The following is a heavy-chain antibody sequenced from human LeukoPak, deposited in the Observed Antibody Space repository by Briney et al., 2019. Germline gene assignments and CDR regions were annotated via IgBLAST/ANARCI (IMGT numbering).Heavy chain of an antibody. CDR3: ARRSSGSYHSPLGY. CDR2: IYYSGST. CDR1: GFTFSSYW. D-gene: IGHD1-26*01. J-gene: IGHJ4*02. Sequence: GSLRLSCAASGFTFSSYWMSWVRQPPGKGLEWIGSIYYSGSTYYNPSLKSRVTISIDTSKNQFSLKLSSVTAADTAVYYCARRSSGSYHSPLGYWGQGILVTVSS. V-gene: IGHV4-39*01.